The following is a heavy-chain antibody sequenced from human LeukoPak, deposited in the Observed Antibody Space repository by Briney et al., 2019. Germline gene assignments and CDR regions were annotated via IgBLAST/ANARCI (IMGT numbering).Heavy chain of an antibody. CDR3: AKDRMYSSSWYGGDY. CDR2: ISGSGGST. Sequence: GGSLRLSCAASGFTFSSYAMSWVRQAPGKGLEWVSAISGSGGSTYYADSVKGRFTISRDNSKNTLYLQMNSLRAEDTAVYYCAKDRMYSSSWYGGDYWGQGTLVTVSS. CDR1: GFTFSSYA. J-gene: IGHJ4*02. V-gene: IGHV3-23*01. D-gene: IGHD6-13*01.